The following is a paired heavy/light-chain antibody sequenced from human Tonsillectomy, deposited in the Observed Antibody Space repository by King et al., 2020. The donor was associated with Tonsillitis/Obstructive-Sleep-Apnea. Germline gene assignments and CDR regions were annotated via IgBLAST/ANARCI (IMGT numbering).Light chain of an antibody. CDR1: QGISSY. V-gene: IGKV1-8*01. CDR2: AAS. Sequence: AIRMTQSPSSFSASTGDRVTITCRASQGISSYLAWYQQKPGKAPKLLIYAASTLQSGVPSRFSGSGSGTDFTLTISCLQSEDFATYYCQQYYSYPLLTFGGGTKVEIK. J-gene: IGKJ4*01. CDR3: QQYYSYPLLT.
Heavy chain of an antibody. V-gene: IGHV3-23*01. CDR1: GFTFSSYA. CDR3: AKDAPPGVPAAIQRPKRNWFDP. Sequence: EVQLLESGGGLVQPGGSLRLSCAASGFTFSSYAMSWVRQAPGKGLEWVSAISGSGGSTYYADSVKGRFTISRDNSKNTLYLQMNSLRAEDTAVYYCAKDAPPGVPAAIQRPKRNWFDPWGQGTLVTVSS. J-gene: IGHJ5*02. D-gene: IGHD2-2*02. CDR2: ISGSGGST.